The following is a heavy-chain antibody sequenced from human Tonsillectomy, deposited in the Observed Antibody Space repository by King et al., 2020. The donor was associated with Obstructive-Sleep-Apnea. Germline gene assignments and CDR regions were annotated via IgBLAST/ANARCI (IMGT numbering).Heavy chain of an antibody. V-gene: IGHV4-39*07. CDR1: GGSISRTSHY. Sequence: QLQLQESGPGLVKSSETLSLTCTVSGGSISRTSHYWGWIRQSPGKGLEWIGSILYSGSTYYKPSLKSRVIISVDTSKNQFALKLRSVTAADAAVYYCARVQRSDDFWSGYHQMGVDSWGQGILVTVSS. CDR3: ARVQRSDDFWSGYHQMGVDS. CDR2: ILYSGST. D-gene: IGHD3-3*01. J-gene: IGHJ4*02.